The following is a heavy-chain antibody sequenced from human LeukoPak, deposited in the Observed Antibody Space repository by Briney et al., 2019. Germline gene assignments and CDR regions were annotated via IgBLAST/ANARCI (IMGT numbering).Heavy chain of an antibody. CDR3: TRDSSGLVVP. CDR2: IRSKTYGGTT. D-gene: IGHD5-12*01. J-gene: IGHJ5*02. V-gene: IGHV3-49*04. Sequence: GGSLRLSCTASGFSFGDNAMTWVRQAPGKGLEWVGFIRSKTYGGTTEYAASVKGRFTISRDDSKSIAYLQMNNLKTEDTAVYYCTRDSSGLVVPWGQGTLVTVSS. CDR1: GFSFGDNA.